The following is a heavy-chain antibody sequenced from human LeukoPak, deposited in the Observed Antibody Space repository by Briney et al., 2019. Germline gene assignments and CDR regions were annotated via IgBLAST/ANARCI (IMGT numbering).Heavy chain of an antibody. CDR1: GYTFTSYA. CDR2: ISGNNGNT. V-gene: IGHV1-18*01. Sequence: ASVKVSCKASGYTFTSYAMNWVRQAPGQGPEWMGWISGNNGNTHYAQKFQGRVTMTTETSTSTAYMELKSLRSDDTAVYYCARLYDFWSGYYPHFDYWGQGTLVTVSS. D-gene: IGHD3-3*01. CDR3: ARLYDFWSGYYPHFDY. J-gene: IGHJ4*02.